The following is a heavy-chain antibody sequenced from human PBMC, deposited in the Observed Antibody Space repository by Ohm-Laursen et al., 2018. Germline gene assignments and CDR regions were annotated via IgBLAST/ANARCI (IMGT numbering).Heavy chain of an antibody. J-gene: IGHJ4*02. Sequence: SLRLSCAASGFTFEDYVMHWVRQAPGKGLEWVSGISWNSGSIGYADSVKGRFTISRDNAKNSLYLQMNSLRAEDTALYYCAKGRDSGYDSDLDYWGQGTLVTVSS. CDR2: ISWNSGSI. CDR3: AKGRDSGYDSDLDY. D-gene: IGHD5-12*01. CDR1: GFTFEDYV. V-gene: IGHV3-9*01.